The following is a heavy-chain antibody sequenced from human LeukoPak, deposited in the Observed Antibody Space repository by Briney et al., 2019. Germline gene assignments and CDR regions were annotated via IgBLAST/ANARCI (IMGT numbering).Heavy chain of an antibody. CDR1: GYTFTSYG. V-gene: IGHV1-18*04. CDR2: ISAYNGNT. CDR3: ARGASPLDHYGSGSYYSDY. J-gene: IGHJ4*02. Sequence: GASVKVSCKASGYTFTSYGISWVRQAPGQGLEWMGWISAYNGNTNYAQKLQGRVTMTTDTSTSTAYMELRSLRSDDTAVYYCARGASPLDHYGSGSYYSDYWGQGTLVTVSS. D-gene: IGHD3-10*01.